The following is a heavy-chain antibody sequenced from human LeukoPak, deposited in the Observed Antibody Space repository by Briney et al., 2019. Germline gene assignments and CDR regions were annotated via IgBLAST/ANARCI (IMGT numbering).Heavy chain of an antibody. CDR1: GYTFTSCY. J-gene: IGHJ4*02. CDR3: ARELDDYGGNSPFDY. CDR2: INPRSGST. D-gene: IGHD4-23*01. V-gene: IGHV1-46*01. Sequence: GASVKVSCKASGYTFTSCYMHWVRQAPGQGLEWTGIINPRSGSTNYAQKFQGRVTMTRDTSTSTVYMELSSLRSEDTAIYYCARELDDYGGNSPFDYWGQGTLVTVSS.